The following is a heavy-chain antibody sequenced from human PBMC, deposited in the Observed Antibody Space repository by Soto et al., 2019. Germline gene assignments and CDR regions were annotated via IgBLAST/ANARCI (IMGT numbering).Heavy chain of an antibody. V-gene: IGHV3-66*01. CDR1: GFTVSRNY. Sequence: SLRLSSAGSGFTVSRNYMSCVRQAPGKGLEWISIIYSAGNTYYADSVKGRFTISRDNSKNTLYLQMNSLGAEDTAVYYCARDFVVGGPTINYYYGMDVWGQGTTVTV. CDR2: IYSAGNT. D-gene: IGHD1-26*01. J-gene: IGHJ6*02. CDR3: ARDFVVGGPTINYYYGMDV.